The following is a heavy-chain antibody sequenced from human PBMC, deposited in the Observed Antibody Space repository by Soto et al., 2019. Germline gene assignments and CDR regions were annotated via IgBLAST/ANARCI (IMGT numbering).Heavy chain of an antibody. V-gene: IGHV1-18*01. D-gene: IGHD6-19*01. CDR2: INAYNGNT. J-gene: IGHJ4*02. CDR3: ARDLYHSGWYYTH. Sequence: QVQLVQSGAEVKKPGASVKVSCKASGYTFTSYGISWVRQAPGQGLEWMGWINAYNGNTNHAQKLQGKVTMTTATSTSTASVKLRSLRSDSTAVYYCARDLYHSGWYYTHSVRGTLVTDSS. CDR1: GYTFTSYG.